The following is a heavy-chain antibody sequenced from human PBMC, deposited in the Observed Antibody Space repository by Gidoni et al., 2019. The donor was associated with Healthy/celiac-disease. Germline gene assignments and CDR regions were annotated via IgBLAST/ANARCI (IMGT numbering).Heavy chain of an antibody. CDR1: GYRFTSYW. V-gene: IGHV5-51*01. D-gene: IGHD3-3*01. J-gene: IGHJ3*02. Sequence: EVQLVQSGAAVKKPGVSLKIPCKGSGYRFTSYWIGWVRQMPGKGLEWMGIIYPGDSDTRYSPSFQGQVTISADKSISTAYLQWSSLKASDTAMYYCARPGWSGNPIGDAFDIWGQGTMVTVSS. CDR2: IYPGDSDT. CDR3: ARPGWSGNPIGDAFDI.